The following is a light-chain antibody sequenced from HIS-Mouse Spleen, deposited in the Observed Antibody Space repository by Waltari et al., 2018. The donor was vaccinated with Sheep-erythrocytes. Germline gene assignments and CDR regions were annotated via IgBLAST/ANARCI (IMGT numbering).Light chain of an antibody. J-gene: IGKJ1*01. CDR1: QGISSW. Sequence: DIQMTQSPSSVFASVGDRVTITCRASQGISSWLGWYQQKPGKAPKLLIYAASSLQSGVPSRFSGSVSGTDFTLTISSLQPEDFATYYCQQANSFPPTFGQGTKVEIK. CDR3: QQANSFPPT. V-gene: IGKV1-12*01. CDR2: AAS.